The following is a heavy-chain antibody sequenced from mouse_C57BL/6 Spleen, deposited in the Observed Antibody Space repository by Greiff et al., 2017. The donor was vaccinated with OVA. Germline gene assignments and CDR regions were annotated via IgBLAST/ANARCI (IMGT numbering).Heavy chain of an antibody. V-gene: IGHV1-4*01. J-gene: IGHJ2*01. Sequence: VQLVESGAELARPGASVKMSCKASGYTFTSYTMHWVKQRPGQGLEWIGYINPSSGYTKYNQKFKDKATLTADKSSSTAYMQLSSLTSEDSAVYYCARGGLLDYWGQGTTLTVSS. CDR1: GYTFTSYT. CDR2: INPSSGYT. CDR3: ARGGLLDY.